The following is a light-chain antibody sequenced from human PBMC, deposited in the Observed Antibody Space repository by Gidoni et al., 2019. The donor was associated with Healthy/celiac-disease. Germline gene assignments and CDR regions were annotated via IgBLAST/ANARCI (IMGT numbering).Light chain of an antibody. CDR3: QQRSNWPPIFT. J-gene: IGKJ3*01. CDR2: DAS. V-gene: IGKV3-11*01. CDR1: QSVSSY. Sequence: EIVLTQSPATLSLSPGETATLYCRASQSVSSYLAWYHQKPGQAPRLLAYDASNRATGIPARFSGSGSGTDFTLTISSLEPEDFAVYYCQQRSNWPPIFTFGPGTKVDIK.